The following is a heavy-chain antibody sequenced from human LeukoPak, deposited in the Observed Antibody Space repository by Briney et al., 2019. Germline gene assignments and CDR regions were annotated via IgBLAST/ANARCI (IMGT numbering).Heavy chain of an antibody. V-gene: IGHV3-33*01. J-gene: IGHJ4*02. D-gene: IGHD3-16*01. CDR3: ARDPLGVLSYFDY. CDR2: IWYDGSNR. Sequence: GGSLRLSCAASGFIFSYYGMHWVRQAPGKGPEWVAVIWYDGSNRYYAVSLKGRFTISRDNSKNTLYLQMNSLTADDTAVYYCARDPLGVLSYFDYWGQGTLVTVSS. CDR1: GFIFSYYG.